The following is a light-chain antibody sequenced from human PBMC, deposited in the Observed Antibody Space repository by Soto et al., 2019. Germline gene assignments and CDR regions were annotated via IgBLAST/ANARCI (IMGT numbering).Light chain of an antibody. V-gene: IGLV2-11*01. J-gene: IGLJ1*01. CDR1: SRDVDAYDF. CDR2: EVS. CDR3: CSFAGSFYV. Sequence: QSALTQPRSVSGSPGQSVAISCTGTSRDVDAYDFVSWYQHHPGKAPKLIISEVSKRPSGVSHRFSGSKSGNTASLTISGLQAEDEADYFCCSFAGSFYVFGTGTKGTVL.